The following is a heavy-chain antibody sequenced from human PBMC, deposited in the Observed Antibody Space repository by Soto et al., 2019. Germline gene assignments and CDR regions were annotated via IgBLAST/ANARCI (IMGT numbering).Heavy chain of an antibody. J-gene: IGHJ6*03. CDR1: GGSFSGYY. V-gene: IGHV4-34*01. CDR2: IKHSEST. D-gene: IGHD6-13*01. CDR3: ARLPTKQPIKPYYYYMDV. Sequence: SETLSLTCALYGGSFSGYYWSWIRQPPGKGLELSREIKHSESTNYNPSLKSPVTISVDTSKNQFSLKLSSVTAADTAVYYCARLPTKQPIKPYYYYMDVWGKGTTVTVSS.